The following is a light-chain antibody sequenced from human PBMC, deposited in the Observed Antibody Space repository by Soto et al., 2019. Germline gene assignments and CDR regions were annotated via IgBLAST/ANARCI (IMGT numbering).Light chain of an antibody. Sequence: DIQMSQSPSSLSASVGDRVTITCRASQTSSSYLNWYQQKPGKAPKLLMYAASSLQRGVPSRFSGSGSGTDFTINISSLQPDYFATYACQQSYSTSITFGQGTRLEIK. J-gene: IGKJ5*01. V-gene: IGKV1-39*01. CDR1: QTSSSY. CDR2: AAS. CDR3: QQSYSTSIT.